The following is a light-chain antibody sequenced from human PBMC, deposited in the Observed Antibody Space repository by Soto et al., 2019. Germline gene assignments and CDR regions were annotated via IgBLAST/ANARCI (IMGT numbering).Light chain of an antibody. CDR1: QSVSSS. V-gene: IGKV3-11*01. Sequence: IGLTQSRSTLSLCAVEIAALSFSASQSVSSSSLAWYQQKPGQAPRLLIYDASNRATGIPARFSGSGSGTDFTLTISSLEPEDFAIYYCQQRSNWPSWTFGQGTKVDIK. CDR3: QQRSNWPSWT. J-gene: IGKJ1*01. CDR2: DAS.